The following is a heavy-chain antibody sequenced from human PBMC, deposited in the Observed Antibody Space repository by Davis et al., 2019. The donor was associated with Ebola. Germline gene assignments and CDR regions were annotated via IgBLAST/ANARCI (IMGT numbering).Heavy chain of an antibody. D-gene: IGHD3-3*02. CDR1: GFTFSSYG. V-gene: IGHV3-33*01. CDR2: IWYDGSNK. Sequence: GESLKISCAASGFTFSSYGMHWVRQAPGKGLEWVAVIWYDGSNKFYADSVEGRFTISRDNSKSTVYLQMDNLRAEDTAVYYWARGYISSWGDYWGQGTLVTVSS. CDR3: ARGYISSWGDY. J-gene: IGHJ4*02.